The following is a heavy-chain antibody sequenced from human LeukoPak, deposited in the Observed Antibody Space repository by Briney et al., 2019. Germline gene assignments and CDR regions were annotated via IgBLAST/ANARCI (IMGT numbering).Heavy chain of an antibody. CDR1: GGSISSYY. CDR3: ARAHAKYYGSGSPINWFDP. V-gene: IGHV4-34*01. Sequence: SETLSLTCTVSGGSISSYYWSWIRQPPGKGLEWIGEINHSGSTNYNPSLKSRVTISVDTSKNQFSLKLSSVTAADTAVYYCARAHAKYYGSGSPINWFDPWGQGTLVTVSS. D-gene: IGHD3-10*01. J-gene: IGHJ5*02. CDR2: INHSGST.